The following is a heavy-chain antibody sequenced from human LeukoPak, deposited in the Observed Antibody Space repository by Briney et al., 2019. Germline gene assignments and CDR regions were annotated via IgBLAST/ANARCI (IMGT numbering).Heavy chain of an antibody. V-gene: IGHV4-59*01. CDR3: ARVGSFWSTAIDY. Sequence: PSETLSLTCTVSGGSISSYYWSWLRQPPGKGLEWIGYIYYSGSTNYNPTLKSRVTISVDTSKNQFSLKLSSVTAADTAVYYCARVGSFWSTAIDYWGQGTLVTVSS. J-gene: IGHJ4*02. CDR2: IYYSGST. CDR1: GGSISSYY. D-gene: IGHD1-26*01.